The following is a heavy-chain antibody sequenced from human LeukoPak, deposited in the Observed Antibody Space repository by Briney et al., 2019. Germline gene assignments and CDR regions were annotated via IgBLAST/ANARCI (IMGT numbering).Heavy chain of an antibody. Sequence: SETLSLTCTVSGGSISSSSYYWGWIRQSPGTGLECIGSIYYSGSTYYNPSLKSRVTISVDTSKNQFSLKLSSVTAADTAVYYCAGYRFYHFDYWGQGTLVTVSS. CDR1: GGSISSSSYY. CDR2: IYYSGST. J-gene: IGHJ4*02. CDR3: AGYRFYHFDY. D-gene: IGHD6-13*01. V-gene: IGHV4-39*07.